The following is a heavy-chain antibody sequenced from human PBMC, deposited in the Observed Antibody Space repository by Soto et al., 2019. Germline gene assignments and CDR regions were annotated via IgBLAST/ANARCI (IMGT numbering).Heavy chain of an antibody. Sequence: SETLSLTCTVSGGSISSYYWSWIRQPPGKGLEWIGYIYYSGSTNYNPSLKSRVTISVDTSKNQFSLKLSSVTAADTAVYYCARAVITANVLGYYYYGMDVWGQGTTVTVSS. CDR3: ARAVITANVLGYYYYGMDV. CDR1: GGSISSYY. J-gene: IGHJ6*02. CDR2: IYYSGST. D-gene: IGHD3-22*01. V-gene: IGHV4-59*01.